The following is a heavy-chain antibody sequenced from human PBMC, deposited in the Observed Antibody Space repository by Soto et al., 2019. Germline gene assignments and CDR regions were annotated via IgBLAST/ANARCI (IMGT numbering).Heavy chain of an antibody. V-gene: IGHV3-74*01. D-gene: IGHD2-21*01. CDR1: GFTFSSYW. CDR3: ARDPLLIGDTDYGLDV. J-gene: IGHJ6*02. CDR2: INNDGSST. Sequence: VQLVESGGGLVQPGGSLILSCAASGFTFSSYWMHWVRQAPGKGLVWVSRINNDGSSTSYADSVKGRFTISRDNAKSTLYLEMSSLRAEDTAVYYCARDPLLIGDTDYGLDVWGQGTTVTVSS.